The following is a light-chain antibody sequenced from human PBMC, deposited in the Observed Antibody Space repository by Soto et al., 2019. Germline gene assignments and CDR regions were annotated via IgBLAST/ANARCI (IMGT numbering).Light chain of an antibody. CDR1: SSDVGGYNL. Sequence: QSALTQPASVYGSPGQAITISCTGTSSDVGGYNLVSWYQQYPDKAPKLMIFDVNPRPSGVSNRFSGSKSVNTDSLTISGLQAEDEADYYCSSYKSSSTLPYVFGTGTTVTVL. J-gene: IGLJ1*01. CDR3: SSYKSSSTLPYV. V-gene: IGLV2-14*01. CDR2: DVN.